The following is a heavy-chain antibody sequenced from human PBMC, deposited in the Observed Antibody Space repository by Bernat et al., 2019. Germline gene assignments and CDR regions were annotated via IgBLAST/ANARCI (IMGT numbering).Heavy chain of an antibody. Sequence: EVQLVESGGGLVQPGGSLRLSCAASGFTFSTYAMTWVRQAPGKGLEWVSALSGSGRSTFYADSVKGRFTISRDNSKNTVFMQMNSLRVEDTALYYCVKYRGIDYYKHYMDVWGIGTTVTVSS. CDR3: VKYRGIDYYKHYMDV. J-gene: IGHJ6*03. CDR2: LSGSGRST. V-gene: IGHV3-23*04. CDR1: GFTFSTYA. D-gene: IGHD1-26*01.